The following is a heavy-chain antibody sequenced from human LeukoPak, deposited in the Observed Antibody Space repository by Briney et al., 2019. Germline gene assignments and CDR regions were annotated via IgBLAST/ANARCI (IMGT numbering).Heavy chain of an antibody. CDR3: ARRNAMDV. CDR1: GFTFSNYA. Sequence: PGGSLRLSCAPSGFTFSNYAMSWVRQAPGKGLEWVSAISETGGTIHYADSVRGRFTISRDNSKNTLYLQMNSLRAEDTAVYYCARRNAMDVWGQGTTVIVFS. CDR2: ISETGGTI. J-gene: IGHJ6*02. V-gene: IGHV3-23*01.